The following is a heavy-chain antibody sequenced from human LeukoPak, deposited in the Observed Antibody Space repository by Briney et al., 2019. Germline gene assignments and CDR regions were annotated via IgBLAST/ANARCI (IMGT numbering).Heavy chain of an antibody. CDR3: ARGGGPKFPFDY. Sequence: SETLSLTCAVYGGSFSGYYWSWIRQPLGKGLEWIGEINHSGSTNYNPSLKSRVTISVDTSKNQFSLKLSSVTAADTAVYYCARGGGPKFPFDYWGKGTLVTVSS. D-gene: IGHD3-16*01. CDR2: INHSGST. V-gene: IGHV4-34*01. CDR1: GGSFSGYY. J-gene: IGHJ4*02.